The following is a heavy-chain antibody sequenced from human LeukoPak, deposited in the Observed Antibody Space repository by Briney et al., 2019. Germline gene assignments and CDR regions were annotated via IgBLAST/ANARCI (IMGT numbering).Heavy chain of an antibody. V-gene: IGHV1-8*01. J-gene: IGHJ4*02. D-gene: IGHD6-13*01. Sequence: ASVKVSCKTSGYPFTTWEINWVRQAAGQGLEWMGWVHPNSGNTAYAQKFQGRATMTRDTSISTAYMELSSLRSEDTAVYYCARAQAAAGYDYWGQGTLVTVSS. CDR2: VHPNSGNT. CDR1: GYPFTTWE. CDR3: ARAQAAAGYDY.